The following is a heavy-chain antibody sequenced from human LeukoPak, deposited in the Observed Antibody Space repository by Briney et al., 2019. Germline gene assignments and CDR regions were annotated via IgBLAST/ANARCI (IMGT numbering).Heavy chain of an antibody. V-gene: IGHV1-69*13. CDR1: GGTSGSHPINSYP. Sequence: ASVKVSCKPSGGTSGSHPINSYPISWVRQAPGQGLEWMGGIIPVFGTANYAQKFQGRVTITAGESTSTAYMELSSLRSEDTAVYYCARGKTILDYWGQGTLVTVSS. CDR2: IIPVFGTA. D-gene: IGHD2-15*01. CDR3: ARGKTILDY. J-gene: IGHJ4*02.